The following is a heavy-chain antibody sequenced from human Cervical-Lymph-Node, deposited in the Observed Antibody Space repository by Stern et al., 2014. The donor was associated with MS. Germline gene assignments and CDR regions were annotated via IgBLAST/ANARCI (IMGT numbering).Heavy chain of an antibody. CDR3: ARDDALGPTRYHYAMDV. CDR2: IYNSGAT. D-gene: IGHD1-26*01. CDR1: GASISSGTYY. Sequence: VQLVESGPGLVKPSQTLSLTCTVSGASISSGTYYWSWIRQPAGKGLEWIGRIYNSGATNYNPSLKSRVTISLDTSQNLFPLKLTSVTAADTAVYYCARDDALGPTRYHYAMDVWGQGTTVTVSS. V-gene: IGHV4-61*02. J-gene: IGHJ6*02.